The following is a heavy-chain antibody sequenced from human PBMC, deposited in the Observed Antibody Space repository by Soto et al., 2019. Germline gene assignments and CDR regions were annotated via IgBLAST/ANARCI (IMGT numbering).Heavy chain of an antibody. CDR3: VKEGYMRSDWYGQFDC. V-gene: IGHV3-64D*06. J-gene: IGHJ4*02. Sequence: GGSLRLSCSASGFTFNTFAMHWVRQAPGKGLEFVSAISSNGGNTYYADSVKGRFAISRDNSKNTLYLQMYSLRPEDTALYYCVKEGYMRSDWYGQFDCWGQGTLVTVSS. CDR2: ISSNGGNT. D-gene: IGHD6-19*01. CDR1: GFTFNTFA.